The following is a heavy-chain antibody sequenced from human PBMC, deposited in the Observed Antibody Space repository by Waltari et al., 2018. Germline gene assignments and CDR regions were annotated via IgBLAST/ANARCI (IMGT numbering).Heavy chain of an antibody. D-gene: IGHD1-1*01. CDR2: ISGSGGST. CDR1: GFTFSSYA. J-gene: IGHJ4*02. Sequence: EVQLLESGGGLVQPGGSLSLSCAASGFTFSSYAMICVRHAPGKGLEWVAAISGSGGSTYYADSVRGRFTISRDNSKNTLYLQMNSLRAEDTAVYYCAKSRGGTTLDYWGQGTLVTVSS. CDR3: AKSRGGTTLDY. V-gene: IGHV3-23*01.